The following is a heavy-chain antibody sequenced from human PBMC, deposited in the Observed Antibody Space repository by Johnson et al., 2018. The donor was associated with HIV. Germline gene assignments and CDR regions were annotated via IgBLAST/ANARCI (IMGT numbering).Heavy chain of an antibody. V-gene: IGHV3-30*02. D-gene: IGHD2-21*01. CDR1: GFTFSSYG. CDR3: AKDLEHILTYAFDI. J-gene: IGHJ3*02. Sequence: QVQLVESGGGVVQPGGSLRLSCAASGFTFSSYGMHWVRQAPGKGLEWVAFIRYDGSNKYYADSVTGRFTISRYNSKNPLYLQMNSLRAEDTAVYYCAKDLEHILTYAFDIWGQGTMVTVSS. CDR2: IRYDGSNK.